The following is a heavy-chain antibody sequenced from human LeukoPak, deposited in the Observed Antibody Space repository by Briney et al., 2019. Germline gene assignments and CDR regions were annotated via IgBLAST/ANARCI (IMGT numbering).Heavy chain of an antibody. Sequence: PGRSLRLSCAASGFTFSSYAMSWVRQAPGKGLEWVSAISGSGGSTYYADSVKGRFTISRDNAKNSLYLQMNSLRAEDTAVYYCAAFTYYYDSSGPALDYWGQGTLVTVSS. CDR1: GFTFSSYA. V-gene: IGHV3-23*01. J-gene: IGHJ4*02. CDR3: AAFTYYYDSSGPALDY. CDR2: ISGSGGST. D-gene: IGHD3-22*01.